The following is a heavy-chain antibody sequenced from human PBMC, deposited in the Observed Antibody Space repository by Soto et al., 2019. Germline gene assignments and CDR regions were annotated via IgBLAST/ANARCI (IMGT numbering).Heavy chain of an antibody. Sequence: PGGSLRLSCAASGFTFSSYSMNWVRQAPGKGLEWVSYYVDSVKGRFTISRDNAKNSLYLQMNSLRAEDTAVYYCARDLFSGSYDSSGYPGLFDYWGQGTLVTVSS. J-gene: IGHJ4*02. V-gene: IGHV3-48*04. D-gene: IGHD3-22*01. CDR1: GFTFSSYS. CDR3: ARDLFSGSYDSSGYPGLFDY.